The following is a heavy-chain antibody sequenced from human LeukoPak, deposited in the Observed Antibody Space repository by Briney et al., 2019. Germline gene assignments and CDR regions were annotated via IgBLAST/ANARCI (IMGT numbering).Heavy chain of an antibody. Sequence: PSETLSLTCAVYGRSFSGYYWSWIRQPPGKGLEWIGEINHSGSTNYNPSLKSRVTISVDTSKNQFSLKLSSVTAADTAVYYCARGSGLFDYWGQGTLVTVSS. CDR2: INHSGST. CDR3: ARGSGLFDY. D-gene: IGHD2-15*01. CDR1: GRSFSGYY. J-gene: IGHJ4*02. V-gene: IGHV4-34*01.